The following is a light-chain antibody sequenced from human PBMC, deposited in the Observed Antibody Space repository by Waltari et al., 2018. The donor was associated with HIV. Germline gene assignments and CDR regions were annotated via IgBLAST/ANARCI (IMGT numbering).Light chain of an antibody. J-gene: IGLJ3*02. V-gene: IGLV1-40*01. CDR3: QSYDSSLNIWV. CDR2: GTT. Sequence: QSVLTQPPSVSGAPGQRVTVSCTGGSSNIGAGYSVPWYQQLPGAVPKLVIFGTTNRPSGVPARFSGSQSGASAFLAITGLQAADEADYFCQSYDSSLNIWVFGGGTKVTVL. CDR1: SSNIGAGYS.